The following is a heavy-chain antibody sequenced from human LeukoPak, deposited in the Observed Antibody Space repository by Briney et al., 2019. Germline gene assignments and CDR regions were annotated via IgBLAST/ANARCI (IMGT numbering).Heavy chain of an antibody. J-gene: IGHJ5*02. D-gene: IGHD6-13*01. CDR2: IQQDGGEK. CDR3: AKDVRAAAAPRWFDP. Sequence: GGSLRLSCAASGFTFGSYWMTWVRQAPGKGLEWVANIQQDGGEKYYVGSVKGRFTISRDTAKNSLYLQMNSLRAEDTAVYYCAKDVRAAAAPRWFDPWGQGTLVTVSS. CDR1: GFTFGSYW. V-gene: IGHV3-7*01.